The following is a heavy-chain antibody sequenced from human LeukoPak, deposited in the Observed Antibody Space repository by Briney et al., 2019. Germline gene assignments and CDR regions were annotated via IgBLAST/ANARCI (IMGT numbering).Heavy chain of an antibody. Sequence: SETLSLTCAVYGGSFSGYYWSWIRQPPGKGLEWIGEINHSGSTNYNPSLKSRVTISVDTSKNQFSLNLTSVTAADTAVYYCARGNYYDSSGLPFDYWGQGTLVTDSS. D-gene: IGHD3-22*01. V-gene: IGHV4-34*01. CDR3: ARGNYYDSSGLPFDY. CDR1: GGSFSGYY. CDR2: INHSGST. J-gene: IGHJ4*02.